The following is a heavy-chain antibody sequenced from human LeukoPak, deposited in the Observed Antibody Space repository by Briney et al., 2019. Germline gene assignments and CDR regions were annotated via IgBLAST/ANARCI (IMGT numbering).Heavy chain of an antibody. D-gene: IGHD6-13*01. CDR1: GFTFSNAW. CDR3: TTAPYSSSWGMIDY. Sequence: PGGSLRLSCAASGFTFSNAWMSWVRQAPGKGLEWVGRIKSKTDGGTTDYAATVKGRFTISRDDSKNTLYLQMNSLKTEDTAVYYCTTAPYSSSWGMIDYWGQGTLVTVSS. V-gene: IGHV3-15*01. J-gene: IGHJ4*02. CDR2: IKSKTDGGTT.